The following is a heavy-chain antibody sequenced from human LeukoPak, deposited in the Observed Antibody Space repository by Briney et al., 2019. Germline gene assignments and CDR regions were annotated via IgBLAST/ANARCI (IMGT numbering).Heavy chain of an antibody. D-gene: IGHD3-3*01. CDR2: ISLNTGSI. Sequence: QPGRSLRLSCAASGFTFYDYAMHWVRHAPGKGLEWVSVISLNTGSIGYADSVKGPFTISRDNAKNSLYLQMNSLRAEDTALYYCARFTIFGVAYNAFDIWGQGTMVTVSS. CDR3: ARFTIFGVAYNAFDI. J-gene: IGHJ3*02. V-gene: IGHV3-9*01. CDR1: GFTFYDYA.